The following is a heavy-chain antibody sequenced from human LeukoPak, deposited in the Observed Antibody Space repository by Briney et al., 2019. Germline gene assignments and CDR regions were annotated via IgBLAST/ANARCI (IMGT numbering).Heavy chain of an antibody. Sequence: SQTLSLTCAISGNSVSSNSFAWNWIRQSPSRGLEWLGRTYYTSKWYNDYAVSVKGRITINPDTSKNQFSLQMNSVTPEDTAVYYCVREGHFFDYWGQGTLVTVSS. CDR1: GNSVSSNSFA. CDR2: TYYTSKWYN. V-gene: IGHV6-1*01. CDR3: VREGHFFDY. J-gene: IGHJ4*02.